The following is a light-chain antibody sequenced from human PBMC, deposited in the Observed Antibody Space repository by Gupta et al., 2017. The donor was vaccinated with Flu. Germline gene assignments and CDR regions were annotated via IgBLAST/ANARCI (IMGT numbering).Light chain of an antibody. V-gene: IGKV3-11*01. CDR2: DAS. CDR1: QSISNY. J-gene: IGKJ1*01. Sequence: EIVLTQSPVTLSLSPGETATLSCRASQSISNYLAWFQQKPGQAPSLLIFDASNRAPGVPARFSGSGSGTDFTLTISGLEREDSALYFCQQRSNWWTFGPGTKVEI. CDR3: QQRSNWWT.